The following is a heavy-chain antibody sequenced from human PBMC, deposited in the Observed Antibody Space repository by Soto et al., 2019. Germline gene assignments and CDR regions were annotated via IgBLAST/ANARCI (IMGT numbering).Heavy chain of an antibody. D-gene: IGHD2-2*01. CDR1: GYTFPSHG. Sequence: GASVKVSCKACGYTFPSHGSSWVRQAPGQEIEWLGWSSAYNGNTNYARKPQGSVAMTTDTSTSTAYLELRSLRSDDTAVYYCARGGPYCSSTDCYGYYHDYIDVCGKGTTDPVSS. CDR2: SSAYNGNT. J-gene: IGHJ6*03. V-gene: IGHV1-18*01. CDR3: ARGGPYCSSTDCYGYYHDYIDV.